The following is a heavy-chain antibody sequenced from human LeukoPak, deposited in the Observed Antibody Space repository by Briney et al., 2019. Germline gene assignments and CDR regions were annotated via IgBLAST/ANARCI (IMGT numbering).Heavy chain of an antibody. J-gene: IGHJ4*02. Sequence: ASVKVSCKASGYTFTGYYMHWVRQAPGQGLEWMGWINPNSGGTNYAQKFQGRVTMTRDTSISTAYMELSRLRSDDTAVYYCAREEPFWGANDSDYWGQGTLVTVSS. D-gene: IGHD1-26*01. CDR1: GYTFTGYY. CDR3: AREEPFWGANDSDY. CDR2: INPNSGGT. V-gene: IGHV1-2*02.